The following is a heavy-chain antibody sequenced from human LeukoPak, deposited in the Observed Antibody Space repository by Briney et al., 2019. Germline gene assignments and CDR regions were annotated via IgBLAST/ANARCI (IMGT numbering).Heavy chain of an antibody. D-gene: IGHD6-19*01. V-gene: IGHV3-21*01. CDR1: GFVFSSYR. CDR3: TKSGEQWLPDY. CDR2: ISTGSSYI. J-gene: IGHJ4*02. Sequence: GGSLRLSCAASGFVFSSYRMNWVRQAPGKGLEWVSSISTGSSYIHYADPVKGRFTITRDNAKNSLYLQMNSLRAEDTALYYCTKSGEQWLPDYWGQGTLVTVSS.